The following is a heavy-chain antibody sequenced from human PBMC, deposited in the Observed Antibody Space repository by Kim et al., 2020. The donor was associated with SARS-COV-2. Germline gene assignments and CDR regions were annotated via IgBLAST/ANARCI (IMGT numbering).Heavy chain of an antibody. J-gene: IGHJ4*02. D-gene: IGHD1-26*01. CDR1: GGSISSYY. Sequence: SETLSLTCTVSGGSISSYYWSWIRQPPGKGLEWIGYIYYSGSTNYNPSLKSRVTISVDTSKNQFSLKLSSVTAADTAVCYYARHKSSGSYYFDYWGQGTMVTVSS. CDR3: ARHKSSGSYYFDY. V-gene: IGHV4-59*08. CDR2: IYYSGST.